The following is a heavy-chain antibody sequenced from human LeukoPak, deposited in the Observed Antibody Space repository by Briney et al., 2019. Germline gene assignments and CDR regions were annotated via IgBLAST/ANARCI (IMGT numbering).Heavy chain of an antibody. J-gene: IGHJ5*02. CDR2: INPSVCST. CDR3: ARDLVPAAIGEGVDP. CDR1: GYTFTSYY. Sequence: ASVKVSCKASGYTFTSYYMHWVGQARGQGLEWMGIINPSVCSTSYAQKFQGRVTMTRDMSTSTVYMELSSLRSEDTAVYYCARDLVPAAIGEGVDPWGQGTLVTVSS. D-gene: IGHD2-2*02. V-gene: IGHV1-46*01.